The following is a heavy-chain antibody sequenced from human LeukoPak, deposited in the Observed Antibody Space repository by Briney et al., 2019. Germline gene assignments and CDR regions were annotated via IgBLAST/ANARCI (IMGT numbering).Heavy chain of an antibody. CDR2: ISWHSGSI. Sequence: PGGSLRLSCAASGFTFHDYAMHWVRQAPGKALEWVSGISWHSGSIGYADSVKGRFTISRDNAKNSLYLQMNSLRAEDTALYYCAKDTWDSSGYLSLWGQGTLVTVSS. CDR3: AKDTWDSSGYLSL. D-gene: IGHD3-22*01. V-gene: IGHV3-9*01. J-gene: IGHJ4*02. CDR1: GFTFHDYA.